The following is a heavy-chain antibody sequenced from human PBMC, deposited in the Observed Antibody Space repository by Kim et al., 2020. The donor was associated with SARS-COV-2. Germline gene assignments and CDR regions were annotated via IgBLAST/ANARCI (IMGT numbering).Heavy chain of an antibody. CDR1: GGTFSSYA. Sequence: SVKVSCKASGGTFSSYAISWVRQAPGQGLEWMGGIIPIFGTANYAQKFQGRVTITADESTSTAYMELSSLRSEDTAVYYCAREQVPAAASYYYYGMDVWGQGTTVTVSS. D-gene: IGHD2-2*01. V-gene: IGHV1-69*13. CDR2: IIPIFGTA. CDR3: AREQVPAAASYYYYGMDV. J-gene: IGHJ6*02.